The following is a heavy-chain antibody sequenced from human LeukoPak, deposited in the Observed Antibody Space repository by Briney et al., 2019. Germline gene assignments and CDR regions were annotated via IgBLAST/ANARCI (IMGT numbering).Heavy chain of an antibody. D-gene: IGHD5-12*01. Sequence: SGGSLRLSCAASGFTFSSYSMNWVRQAPGKGLEWVSYISSSSSTIYYADSVKGRFTISRDNAKNSLYLQMNSLRAEDTAVYYCARDQGVATPFFYYYYMDVWGKGTTVTVSS. CDR3: ARDQGVATPFFYYYYMDV. CDR1: GFTFSSYS. CDR2: ISSSSSTI. J-gene: IGHJ6*03. V-gene: IGHV3-48*01.